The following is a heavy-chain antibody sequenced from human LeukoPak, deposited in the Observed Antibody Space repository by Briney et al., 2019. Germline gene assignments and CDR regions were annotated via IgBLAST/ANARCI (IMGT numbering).Heavy chain of an antibody. J-gene: IGHJ6*02. CDR3: ARDRVVLYYSSVMEGMDI. Sequence: GASVKVSCKASGYTFTDYYIHWVRQAPGQGLEWMGWINPNSGGTNYAQKFQGRVTMTRDTSISTAHMELSGLRSDDTAVYYCARDRVVLYYSSVMEGMDIWGQGTTVTVSS. V-gene: IGHV1-2*02. D-gene: IGHD3-10*01. CDR2: INPNSGGT. CDR1: GYTFTDYY.